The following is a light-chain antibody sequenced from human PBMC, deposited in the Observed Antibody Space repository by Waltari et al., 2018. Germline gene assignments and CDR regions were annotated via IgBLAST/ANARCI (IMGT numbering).Light chain of an antibody. CDR1: SSDVGGYNY. J-gene: IGLJ2*01. CDR3: SSYTNSNTGI. CDR2: DVS. V-gene: IGLV2-14*03. Sequence: QSALTQPASVSGSPGQSITISCTGTSSDVGGYNYVSWYQQHPGKAPKFRIYDVSNRPSGFANPFSGSRSGNTAALTISGVQAEDEADYYGSSYTNSNTGIFCGGTKLTVL.